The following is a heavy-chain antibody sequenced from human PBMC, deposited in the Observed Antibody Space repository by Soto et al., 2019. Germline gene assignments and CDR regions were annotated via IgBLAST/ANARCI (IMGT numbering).Heavy chain of an antibody. CDR3: ARDPMAYYDSSGYYYQGHFDY. CDR1: GYTFTSYG. V-gene: IGHV1-18*01. CDR2: ISAYNGNT. J-gene: IGHJ4*02. D-gene: IGHD3-22*01. Sequence: EASVKLSCKASGYTFTSYGISWVRQAPGQGLEWMGWISAYNGNTNYAQKLQGRVTMTTDTSTSTAYMELRSLRSDDTAVYYCARDPMAYYDSSGYYYQGHFDYWGQGTLVTVSS.